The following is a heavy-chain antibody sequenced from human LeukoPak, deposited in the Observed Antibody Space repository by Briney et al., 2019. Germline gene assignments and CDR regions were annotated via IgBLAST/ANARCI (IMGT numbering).Heavy chain of an antibody. J-gene: IGHJ4*02. D-gene: IGHD5-24*01. CDR3: ARSVKMPTIVH. CDR2: INPSGGST. CDR1: GYTFTTYY. V-gene: IGHV1-46*03. Sequence: SVKVSCKASGYTFTTYYMHWVRQAPGQGLQWMGIINPSGGSTSYAQKFQGRVTMTRDTSTSTVYMELSSLRSDDTAIYYCARSVKMPTIVHWGQGTLVTVSS.